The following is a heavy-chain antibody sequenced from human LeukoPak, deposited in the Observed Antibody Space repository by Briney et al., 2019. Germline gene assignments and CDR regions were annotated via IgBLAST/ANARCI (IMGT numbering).Heavy chain of an antibody. CDR3: AKGRRVYDYVWGSYLD. D-gene: IGHD3-16*02. V-gene: IGHV3-30*02. CDR1: GFTFSSYG. CDR2: IWYDGSNK. J-gene: IGHJ4*02. Sequence: GGSLRLSCAASGFTFSSYGMHWVRQAPGKGLEWVAVIWYDGSNKYYADSVKGRFTISRDNSKNTLYLQMNSLRTEDTALYYCAKGRRVYDYVWGSYLDWGQGTLVTVSS.